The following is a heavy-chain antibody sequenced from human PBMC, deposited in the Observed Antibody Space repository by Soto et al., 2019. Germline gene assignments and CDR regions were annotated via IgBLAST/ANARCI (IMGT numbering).Heavy chain of an antibody. CDR3: ARFGRYSGYDRLGDAFDI. D-gene: IGHD5-12*01. Sequence: ASVKVSCKASGYTFTSYGISWVRQAPGQGLEWIGWISAYNGNTNYAQKLQGRVTMTTDTSTSTAYMELRSLRSDDKAVYYCARFGRYSGYDRLGDAFDIWGQGTMVTVSS. J-gene: IGHJ3*02. V-gene: IGHV1-18*01. CDR1: GYTFTSYG. CDR2: ISAYNGNT.